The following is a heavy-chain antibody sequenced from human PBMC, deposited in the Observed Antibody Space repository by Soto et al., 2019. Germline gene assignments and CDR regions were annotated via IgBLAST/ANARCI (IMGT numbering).Heavy chain of an antibody. CDR2: ISGSAGST. CDR3: AKQIWPYCSGGSCPNWFDP. D-gene: IGHD2-15*01. Sequence: PGGSLRLSCAASGFSFSSYAMSWVRQAPGKGLEWVSGISGSAGSTYYADSVEGRFTISRDNSKNTLYLQMNSLRAEDTAVYYCAKQIWPYCSGGSCPNWFDPWGQGTLVTVSS. J-gene: IGHJ5*02. CDR1: GFSFSSYA. V-gene: IGHV3-23*01.